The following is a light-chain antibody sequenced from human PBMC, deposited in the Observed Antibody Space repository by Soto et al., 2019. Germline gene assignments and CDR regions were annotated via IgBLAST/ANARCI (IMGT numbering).Light chain of an antibody. CDR2: GAS. V-gene: IGKV3-15*01. J-gene: IGKJ1*01. Sequence: EVVMTQSPATLSVSPGERATLSSRASQSVSSILAWYQQKPGQAPRLLIYGASTRATGIPARFSGSGSGTEFTLTISSLQSEDFAVYYCQQDNNWPPWTFGQGTKVEI. CDR1: QSVSSI. CDR3: QQDNNWPPWT.